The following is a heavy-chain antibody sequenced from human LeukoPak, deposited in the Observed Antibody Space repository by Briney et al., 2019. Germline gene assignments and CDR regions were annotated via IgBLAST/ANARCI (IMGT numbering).Heavy chain of an antibody. CDR1: GYTFTSYD. V-gene: IGHV1-8*01. CDR2: MNSNSGNT. J-gene: IGHJ6*02. D-gene: IGHD2-2*02. Sequence: ASVKVSCKASGYTFTSYDINWVRQATGQGLEWMGWMNSNSGNTGYAQKFQGRVTMTRNTSISTAYMELSSLRSEDTAVYYCARGLGYCSSTSCYIAYYYYYYGMDVWGQGTTVTVSS. CDR3: ARGLGYCSSTSCYIAYYYYYYGMDV.